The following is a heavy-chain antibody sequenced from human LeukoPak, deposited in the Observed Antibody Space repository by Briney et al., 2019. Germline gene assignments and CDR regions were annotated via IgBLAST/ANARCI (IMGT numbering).Heavy chain of an antibody. CDR3: AREDYYNSGGYYLDY. CDR2: IYHSGST. J-gene: IGHJ4*02. D-gene: IGHD3-22*01. V-gene: IGHV4-39*07. CDR1: GASISSNSYY. Sequence: PSETLSLTCTVSGASISSNSYYWGWIRQPPGRGLEWIGSIYHSGSTNYSPSLKSRVTISVDTSKNQFSLKLSSVTAADTAVYFCAREDYYNSGGYYLDYWGQGTLVTVSS.